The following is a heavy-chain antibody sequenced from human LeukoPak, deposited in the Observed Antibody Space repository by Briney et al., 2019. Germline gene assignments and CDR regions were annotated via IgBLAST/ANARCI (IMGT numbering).Heavy chain of an antibody. Sequence: PGGSLRLSCAASGFTFSSYAMSWVRQAPGKGREWVSAISGSGGSTYYADSVEGRFTISRDNSKNTLYLQVKRLRAEETAVNSCAKDIRQCSGGSCYYFRLPYYYYGMDLWGQGTTVSVSS. CDR2: ISGSGGST. D-gene: IGHD2-15*01. CDR3: AKDIRQCSGGSCYYFRLPYYYYGMDL. CDR1: GFTFSSYA. J-gene: IGHJ6*02. V-gene: IGHV3-23*01.